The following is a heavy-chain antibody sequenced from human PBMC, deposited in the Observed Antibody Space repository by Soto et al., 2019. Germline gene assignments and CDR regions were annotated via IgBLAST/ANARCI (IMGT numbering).Heavy chain of an antibody. CDR2: ISGGGGST. V-gene: IGHV3-23*01. CDR1: GFTFSSYA. D-gene: IGHD5-18*01. J-gene: IGHJ4*02. Sequence: GGSLRLSCAASGFTFSSYAMSWVRQAPGKGLEWVSAISGGGGSTCYADSVKGRFTISRDNSKNTLYLQMNSLRAEDTAVYYCAKTRSRGYSYGCFDYWGQGTLVTVSS. CDR3: AKTRSRGYSYGCFDY.